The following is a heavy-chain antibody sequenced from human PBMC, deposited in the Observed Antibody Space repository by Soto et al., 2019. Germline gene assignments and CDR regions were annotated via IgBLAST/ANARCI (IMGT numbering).Heavy chain of an antibody. D-gene: IGHD4-17*01. J-gene: IGHJ4*02. V-gene: IGHV3-48*02. CDR2: ISSSGSTI. Sequence: GGSLRLSCASSGFPFSAFSMNWVRQAPGKGLEWVAYISSSGSTIYYADSVKGRFAISRDNAKTSLYLQMDSLRDEDTAVYYCARSLMTTVTWGLDYWGQGTLVTVSS. CDR1: GFPFSAFS. CDR3: ARSLMTTVTWGLDY.